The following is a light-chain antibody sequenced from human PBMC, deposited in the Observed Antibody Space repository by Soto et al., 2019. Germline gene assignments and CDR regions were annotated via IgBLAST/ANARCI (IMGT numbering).Light chain of an antibody. CDR1: QAISSH. CDR2: GAS. Sequence: DIQLTQSPSFLSASVGGRVTITCRARQAISSHLAWYQQKPGKAPNLLIYGASTLQSGVPSRVSGSGSGTQFTLTISSLQPEDFATYYCQQLNSYPLTFGPGTTVDIK. V-gene: IGKV1-9*01. CDR3: QQLNSYPLT. J-gene: IGKJ3*01.